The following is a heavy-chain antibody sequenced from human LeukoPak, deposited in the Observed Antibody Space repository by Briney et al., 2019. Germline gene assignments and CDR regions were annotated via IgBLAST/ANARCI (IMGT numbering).Heavy chain of an antibody. CDR3: ARDLVTVTKGFDI. CDR1: DDSFSSHY. CDR2: ISYIGST. Sequence: SETLSLTCAVSDDSFSSHYWTWIRQPPEKGLEWIGYISYIGSTNYNPSLKSRVTISIDTSKNQFSLQLTSVTAADTAVYYCARDLVTVTKGFDIWGQGTMVSVSS. D-gene: IGHD4-17*01. V-gene: IGHV4-59*11. J-gene: IGHJ3*02.